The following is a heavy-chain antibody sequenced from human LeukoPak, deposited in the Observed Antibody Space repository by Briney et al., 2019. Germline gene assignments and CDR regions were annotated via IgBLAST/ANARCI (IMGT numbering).Heavy chain of an antibody. D-gene: IGHD1-26*01. J-gene: IGHJ4*02. CDR3: AKDESGSYDY. V-gene: IGHV3-30*02. CDR2: IRYDGSNK. Sequence: GGSLRLSCAASGFTFSDYYMSWIRQAPGKGLEWVAFIRYDGSNKYYADSVKGRFTISRDNSKNTLYLQMNSLRAEDTAVYYCAKDESGSYDYWGQGTLVTVSS. CDR1: GFTFSDYY.